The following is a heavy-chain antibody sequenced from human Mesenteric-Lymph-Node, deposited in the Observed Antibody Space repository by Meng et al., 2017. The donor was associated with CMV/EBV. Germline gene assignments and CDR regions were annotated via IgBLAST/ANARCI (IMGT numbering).Heavy chain of an antibody. D-gene: IGHD3-22*01. CDR2: ISSSSSTI. J-gene: IGHJ6*02. Sequence: GESLKISCAASGFTFSSYSMNWVRQAPGKGLEWVSYISSSSSTIYYADSVKGRFTISRDNAKNSLYLQMNSLRAEDTAVYYCVRDASRAYDSSGYYLPFGYYGMDVWGQGTTVTVSS. CDR3: VRDASRAYDSSGYYLPFGYYGMDV. V-gene: IGHV3-48*04. CDR1: GFTFSSYS.